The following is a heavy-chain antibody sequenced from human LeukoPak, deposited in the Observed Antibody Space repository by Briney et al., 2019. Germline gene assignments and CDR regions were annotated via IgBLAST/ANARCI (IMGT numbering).Heavy chain of an antibody. D-gene: IGHD3-10*01. J-gene: IGHJ4*02. CDR2: ISWNSGSI. V-gene: IGHV3-9*01. CDR1: GFTFDDYA. CDR3: ASSALWFGELSFDY. Sequence: PGRSLRLSCAASGFTFDDYAMHWVRQAPGKGLEWVSGISWNSGSIGYADSVKGRFTISRDNAKNSLYLQMNSLRAEDTALYYCASSALWFGELSFDYWGQGTLVTVSS.